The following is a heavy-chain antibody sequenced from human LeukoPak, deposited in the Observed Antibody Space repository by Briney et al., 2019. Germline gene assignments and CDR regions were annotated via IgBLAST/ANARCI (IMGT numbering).Heavy chain of an antibody. V-gene: IGHV3-48*03. Sequence: GGSLRLSCAAFGFNFSSYDMNWVRQTPGKGLEWLSYISRSGTSTYYADSVKGRFTISRDNAKNSLFLQMNGLRAEDTAIYYCATSALTGVAFDIWGQGTMVTVSS. J-gene: IGHJ3*02. CDR1: GFNFSSYD. CDR2: ISRSGTST. CDR3: ATSALTGVAFDI. D-gene: IGHD6-6*01.